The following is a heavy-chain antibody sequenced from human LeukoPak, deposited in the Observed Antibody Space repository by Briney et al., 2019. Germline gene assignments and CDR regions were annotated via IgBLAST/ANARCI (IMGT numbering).Heavy chain of an antibody. CDR1: GFTFSSYY. D-gene: IGHD3-22*01. Sequence: GGSLRLSCAASGFTFSSYYMNWVRQAPGKGLEWVSSISTSSIYIYYADSVKGRFTISRDNAKNSLYLQMNSLRAEDTAVYYCARAVWDSSGHLFDYWGQGTLVTVSS. J-gene: IGHJ4*02. CDR2: ISTSSIYI. CDR3: ARAVWDSSGHLFDY. V-gene: IGHV3-21*01.